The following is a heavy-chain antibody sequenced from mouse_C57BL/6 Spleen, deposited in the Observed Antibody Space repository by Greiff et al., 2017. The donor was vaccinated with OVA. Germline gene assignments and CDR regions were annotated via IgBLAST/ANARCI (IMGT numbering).Heavy chain of an antibody. CDR3: TRDMITTVMDY. CDR2: ISSGGDYI. CDR1: GFTFSSYA. V-gene: IGHV5-9-1*02. J-gene: IGHJ4*01. D-gene: IGHD1-1*01. Sequence: EVKVVESGEGLVKPGGSLKLSCAASGFTFSSYAMSWVRQTPEKRLEWVAYISSGGDYIYYADTVKGRFTISRDNARNTLYLQMSSLKSEDTAMYYCTRDMITTVMDYWGQGTSVTVSS.